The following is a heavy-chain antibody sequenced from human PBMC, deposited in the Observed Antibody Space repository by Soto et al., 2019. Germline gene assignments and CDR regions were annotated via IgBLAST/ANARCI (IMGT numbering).Heavy chain of an antibody. D-gene: IGHD3-22*01. Sequence: ETLSLTCVVSGYSISSGYYWAWVRQPPGKELEWIGSIYHSGKTYYKPSLRSRVTVSVDTSKNQFSMKLISVTAADTAVYYCARDKRVTMIGGWFDPWGQGTLVTVSS. CDR1: GYSISSGYY. CDR2: IYHSGKT. CDR3: ARDKRVTMIGGWFDP. J-gene: IGHJ5*02. V-gene: IGHV4-38-2*02.